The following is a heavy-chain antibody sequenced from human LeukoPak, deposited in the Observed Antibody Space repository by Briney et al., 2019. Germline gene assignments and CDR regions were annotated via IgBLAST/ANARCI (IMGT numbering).Heavy chain of an antibody. CDR1: GYTFTSYY. CDR2: INPSGGST. D-gene: IGHD2-2*01. CDR3: ARDRQSCSDSSCLVDS. V-gene: IGHV1-46*01. Sequence: ASVKVSCKASGYTFTSYYMHWVRQAPGQGLEWMGIINPSGGSTSYAQKFQGRVTMTRDTSTSTVYMELSSLRSDDTAVYYCARDRQSCSDSSCLVDSWGQGTLVTVSS. J-gene: IGHJ4*02.